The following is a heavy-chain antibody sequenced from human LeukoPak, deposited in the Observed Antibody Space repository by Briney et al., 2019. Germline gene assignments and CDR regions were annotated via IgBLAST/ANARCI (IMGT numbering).Heavy chain of an antibody. CDR2: NKRATII. Sequence: GGSLRLSCAASGFTFSNYWMHWVRQAPGKGLEWVSRNKRATIISYADSVKGRFTISRENARNTLYLQMNSLTAEDTAVYYCVRDLILVWTPGDDFDHWGQGTLVTVSS. D-gene: IGHD3-16*01. V-gene: IGHV3-74*01. J-gene: IGHJ4*02. CDR3: VRDLILVWTPGDDFDH. CDR1: GFTFSNYW.